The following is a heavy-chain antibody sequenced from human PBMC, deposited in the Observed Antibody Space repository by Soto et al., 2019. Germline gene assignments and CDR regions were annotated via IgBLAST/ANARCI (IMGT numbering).Heavy chain of an antibody. CDR3: ARDLRGRRSVRFHP. CDR2: MYYTGAT. Sequence: QVQLQESGPGLVKPSQTLSLTCTVSGDSITSGGYFWPWIRQHPGKALEWIGCMYYTGATWYNQSLKSRVNSAIDTSKNQFALNLSSITAAATAVYFCARDLRGRRSVRFHPWGQGTLVTVSS. J-gene: IGHJ5*02. D-gene: IGHD3-10*01. CDR1: GDSITSGGYF. V-gene: IGHV4-31*03.